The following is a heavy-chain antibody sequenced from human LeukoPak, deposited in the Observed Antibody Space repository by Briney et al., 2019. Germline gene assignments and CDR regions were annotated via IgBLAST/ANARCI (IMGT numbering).Heavy chain of an antibody. CDR3: AKMIRGVNDFDY. D-gene: IGHD3-10*01. V-gene: IGHV3-23*01. Sequence: PGGSLRLSCAASGFTFSSYAMSWVRQAPGKGLEWVSAISGSGGGTYYADSVKGRFTISRDNSKNILYLQMNSLRAEDTALYYCAKMIRGVNDFDYWGQGTLVTVSS. CDR1: GFTFSSYA. CDR2: ISGSGGGT. J-gene: IGHJ4*02.